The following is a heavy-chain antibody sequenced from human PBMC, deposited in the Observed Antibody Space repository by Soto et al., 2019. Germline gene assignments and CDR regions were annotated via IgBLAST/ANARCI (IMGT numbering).Heavy chain of an antibody. Sequence: GASVKVSCKASGYTFTIYALSWVLHAPGQGLEWMGWISTYNGNTNYAQNLQGRVTMTTDISTNTAYMELRSLRSDDTAVYYCARVVGGIPVAGSWNWFDPWGQGTLVTVSS. CDR1: GYTFTIYA. D-gene: IGHD6-19*01. CDR3: ARVVGGIPVAGSWNWFDP. J-gene: IGHJ5*02. V-gene: IGHV1-18*04. CDR2: ISTYNGNT.